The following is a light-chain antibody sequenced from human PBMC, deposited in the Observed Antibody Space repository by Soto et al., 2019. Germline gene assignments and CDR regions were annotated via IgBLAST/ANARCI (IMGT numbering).Light chain of an antibody. Sequence: EIVLTQSPGILSLSPGERVTLSCRASQSVSSNYLAWYQQRPGQAPRLLIYGASSRATGFPDRFSGSGSGTDFTLTISRLEPEDFAVYYCQQYGGSPWTFGQGTKVEIK. V-gene: IGKV3-20*01. CDR1: QSVSSNY. CDR2: GAS. J-gene: IGKJ1*01. CDR3: QQYGGSPWT.